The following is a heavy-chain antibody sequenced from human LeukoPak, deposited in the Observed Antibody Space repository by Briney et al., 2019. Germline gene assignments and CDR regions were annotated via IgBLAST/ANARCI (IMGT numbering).Heavy chain of an antibody. CDR3: AQGWDLNS. J-gene: IGHJ4*02. Sequence: SQTLSLTCAISGDSVSSNNVAWIWIRQSPSRGLEWLGRTFYRSKWYFDYAESVKSRITIYPDTSKNQFSLQLKSVTPEDTAVYYCAQGWDLNSWGQGTLVTVSS. V-gene: IGHV6-1*01. CDR2: TFYRSKWYF. CDR1: GDSVSSNNVA. D-gene: IGHD1-26*01.